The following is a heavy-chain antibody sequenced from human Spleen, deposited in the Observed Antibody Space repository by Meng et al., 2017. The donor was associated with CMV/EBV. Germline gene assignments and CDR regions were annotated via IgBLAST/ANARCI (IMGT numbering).Heavy chain of an antibody. V-gene: IGHV1-2*02. Sequence: SGYTFINYYMHWVRQAPGQGLEWMGWINPNTGGTNYAQKFQGRVTMTRDTSISTAYMELRSLRSDDTAVYYCARVLYSSGWNHFDDWGQGTLVTVSS. CDR2: INPNTGGT. J-gene: IGHJ4*02. CDR3: ARVLYSSGWNHFDD. CDR1: GYTFINYY. D-gene: IGHD6-19*01.